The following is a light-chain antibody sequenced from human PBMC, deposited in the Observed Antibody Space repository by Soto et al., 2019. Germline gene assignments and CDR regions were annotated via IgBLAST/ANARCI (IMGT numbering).Light chain of an antibody. Sequence: QFALTQPASVSGSPGQSITISCTGTSSDVGNYNLVSWYQQHPDKAPKLMIYEVSNRPSGVSNRFSGSKSGNTASLTISGLQAEDEADYYCCSYAGSSTAVFGGGTKVTVL. CDR2: EVS. V-gene: IGLV2-23*02. CDR3: CSYAGSSTAV. CDR1: SSDVGNYNL. J-gene: IGLJ2*01.